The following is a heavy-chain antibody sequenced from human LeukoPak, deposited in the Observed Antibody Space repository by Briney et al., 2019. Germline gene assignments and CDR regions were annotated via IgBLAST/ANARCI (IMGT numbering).Heavy chain of an antibody. J-gene: IGHJ4*02. CDR3: VRDGSGSDFSLDY. CDR1: GFNFDNYY. CDR2: IRHDGSDV. D-gene: IGHD3-10*01. Sequence: PGGSQSLPRVGSGFNFDNYYMSWVRQAPGKGLEWVADIRHDGSDVYNVDSVRGRFTISRDNAKNSVFLQMNSLKDEDTAVYYCVRDGSGSDFSLDYWGQGTLVTVSS. V-gene: IGHV3-7*04.